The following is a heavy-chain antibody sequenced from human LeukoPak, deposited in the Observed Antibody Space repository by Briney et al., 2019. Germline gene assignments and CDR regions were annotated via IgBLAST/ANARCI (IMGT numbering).Heavy chain of an antibody. CDR3: ARVYSNYDEAQFDP. CDR1: GGTISSGGYY. Sequence: SETVSLTCSVSGGTISSGGYYWSLIRQHPGKGLEWIGYIYYSGSTYYNPSLKSRVTISVDTSKNQFSLKLSSVTAADTAVYYCARVYSNYDEAQFDPWGQGTLVTVSS. V-gene: IGHV4-31*03. CDR2: IYYSGST. D-gene: IGHD4-11*01. J-gene: IGHJ5*02.